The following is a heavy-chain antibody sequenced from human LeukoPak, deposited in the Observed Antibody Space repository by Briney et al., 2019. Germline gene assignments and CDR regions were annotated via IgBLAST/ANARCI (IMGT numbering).Heavy chain of an antibody. J-gene: IGHJ5*02. Sequence: PSETLSLTCAVYGGSFSGDYWSWIRQPPGKGLEWIGEINHSGSTNYNPSLKSRVTISVDTSKNQFSLKLSSVTAADTAVYYCARPYYYDSRIDPWGQGILVTVSS. D-gene: IGHD3-22*01. V-gene: IGHV4-34*01. CDR2: INHSGST. CDR1: GGSFSGDY. CDR3: ARPYYYDSRIDP.